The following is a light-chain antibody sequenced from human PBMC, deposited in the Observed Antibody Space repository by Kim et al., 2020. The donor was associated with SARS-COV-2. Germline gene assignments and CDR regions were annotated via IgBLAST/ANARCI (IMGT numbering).Light chain of an antibody. CDR1: QTVLDSSNNKNY. J-gene: IGKJ2*01. CDR2: WAS. Sequence: DFVMTKSPDSLALSLGERATIHCKSSQTVLDSSNNKNYLAWYQQKPGQPPKLLIYWASTLESGVPDRFSGSGSGTDFTLNIDNLQAEDVALYYFQQYYSIPPYTFGQGTNLHI. V-gene: IGKV4-1*01. CDR3: QQYYSIPPYT.